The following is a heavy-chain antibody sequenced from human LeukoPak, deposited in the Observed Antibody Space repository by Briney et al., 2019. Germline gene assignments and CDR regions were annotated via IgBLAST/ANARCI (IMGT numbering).Heavy chain of an antibody. J-gene: IGHJ3*01. D-gene: IGHD3-16*01. CDR2: ISGSGDTI. CDR3: ARIRSPRDAFDV. CDR1: GFTFRDFF. Sequence: GGSLRLSCAASGFTFRDFFITHLRQAPGKGLEWLSYISGSGDTIFYADSVRGRFTFSRDDAKNSVHLQMNSLRLDDTAVYYCARIRSPRDAFDVWGQGTMVTVSS. V-gene: IGHV3-11*04.